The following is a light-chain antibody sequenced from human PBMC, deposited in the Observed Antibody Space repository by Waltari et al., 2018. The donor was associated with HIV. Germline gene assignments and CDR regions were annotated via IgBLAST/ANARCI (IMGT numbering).Light chain of an antibody. J-gene: IGLJ1*01. CDR3: CSYAGRSTHV. V-gene: IGLV2-23*02. CDR1: SSDVGSYNV. CDR2: EVT. Sequence: QSALTQPASVSGSPGQSITIYCTGTSSDVGSYNVVSWYQQHPGKAPKLMIYEVTKRPSGVSNRFSGSKSGNTASLTISGLQAEDEADYYCCSYAGRSTHVFGTGTKVTVL.